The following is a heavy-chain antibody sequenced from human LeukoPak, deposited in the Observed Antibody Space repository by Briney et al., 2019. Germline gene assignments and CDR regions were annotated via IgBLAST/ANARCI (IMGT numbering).Heavy chain of an antibody. D-gene: IGHD6-6*01. CDR3: ARTSASSVL. J-gene: IGHJ4*02. V-gene: IGHV3-48*03. CDR2: IGGSGVTI. CDR1: GFTFSSYE. Sequence: GGSLRLSCVASGFTFSSYEMNWVRQIPGKGLEWISHIGGSGVTILYADSVKGRFTISRDNAKNSLFLQMNSLRAEDTAVYYCARTSASSVLWGQGTLVTVSA.